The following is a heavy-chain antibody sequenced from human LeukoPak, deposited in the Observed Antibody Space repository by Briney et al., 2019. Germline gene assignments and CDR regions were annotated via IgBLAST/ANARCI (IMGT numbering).Heavy chain of an antibody. Sequence: GGSLRLSCAASGFSLNYYSMNWVRQAPGKGLERISYISSTSSTISYADSVKGRFTVSRDNAKNSLYLQMNSLRAEDTAVYYCARGLRFLEDRVRPWGQGTLVTVSS. CDR3: ARGLRFLEDRVRP. D-gene: IGHD3-3*01. V-gene: IGHV3-48*01. CDR2: ISSTSSTI. J-gene: IGHJ5*02. CDR1: GFSLNYYS.